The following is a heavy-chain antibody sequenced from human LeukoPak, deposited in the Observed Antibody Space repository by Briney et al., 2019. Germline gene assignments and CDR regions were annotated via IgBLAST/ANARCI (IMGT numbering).Heavy chain of an antibody. D-gene: IGHD3-22*01. J-gene: IGHJ4*02. CDR2: LHHSGST. V-gene: IGHV4-38-2*01. CDR1: GYSITSTYW. Sequence: SETPSLTCAVSGYSITSTYWWGWIRQTPGRGLEWIGSLHHSGSTSYSPSLKSRVTISVDTSKNQFSLRLSSVTAADTAVYYCARVGGDDSTGHYSVDYWGQGTLVTVSS. CDR3: ARVGGDDSTGHYSVDY.